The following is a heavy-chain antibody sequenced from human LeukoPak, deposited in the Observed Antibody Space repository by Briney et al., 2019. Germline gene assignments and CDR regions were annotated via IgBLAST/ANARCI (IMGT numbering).Heavy chain of an antibody. Sequence: ASVKVSCKASGYTFTSYYMRWVRQAPGQGLEWMGIINPSGGSTSYAQKFQGRVTMTRDTSTSTVYMELSSLRSEDTAVYYCASVLRFYDAFDIWGQGTMVTVSS. V-gene: IGHV1-46*01. CDR3: ASVLRFYDAFDI. CDR2: INPSGGST. J-gene: IGHJ3*02. CDR1: GYTFTSYY. D-gene: IGHD3-3*01.